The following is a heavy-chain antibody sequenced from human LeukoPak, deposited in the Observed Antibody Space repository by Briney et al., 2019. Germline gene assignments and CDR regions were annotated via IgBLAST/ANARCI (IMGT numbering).Heavy chain of an antibody. CDR3: AKDPGDFWSASHYYFDY. J-gene: IGHJ4*02. D-gene: IGHD3-3*01. CDR1: GYTFTSYY. Sequence: GASVKVSCKASGYTFTSYYMHWVRQAPGQGLEWMGIINPSGGSTSYAQKFQGRVTMTRDTSTSTVYMELSSLRSEDTAVYYCAKDPGDFWSASHYYFDYWGQGTLVTVSS. V-gene: IGHV1-46*01. CDR2: INPSGGST.